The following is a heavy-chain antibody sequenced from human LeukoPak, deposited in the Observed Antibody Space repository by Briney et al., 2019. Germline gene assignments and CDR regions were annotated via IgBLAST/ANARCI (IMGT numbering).Heavy chain of an antibody. Sequence: GGSLRLSCAASGFSFSGYGMHWARQVPGKGLEWVAFIRYDGITKFYIDSVKGRFAISRDNSKNTLSLQMNSLRTEDTAVYYCAALHTGTFVDYWGQGTLVTVSS. D-gene: IGHD4-17*01. V-gene: IGHV3-30*02. J-gene: IGHJ4*02. CDR1: GFSFSGYG. CDR3: AALHTGTFVDY. CDR2: IRYDGITK.